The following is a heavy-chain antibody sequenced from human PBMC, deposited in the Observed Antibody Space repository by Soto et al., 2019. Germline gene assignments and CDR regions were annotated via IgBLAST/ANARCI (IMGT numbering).Heavy chain of an antibody. CDR3: TRHAWCSSTSCHGWFNP. CDR2: MNPNSDNT. CDR1: GYTFTSYD. Sequence: ASVKVSCKASGYTFTSYDINWVRQATGQGLERMGWMNPNSDNTGYAQKIQGRVTMTWNTSISTAYMELSSLTSADTAVYYCTRHAWCSSTSCHGWFNPWGQGTLVTVSS. V-gene: IGHV1-8*01. D-gene: IGHD2-2*01. J-gene: IGHJ5*02.